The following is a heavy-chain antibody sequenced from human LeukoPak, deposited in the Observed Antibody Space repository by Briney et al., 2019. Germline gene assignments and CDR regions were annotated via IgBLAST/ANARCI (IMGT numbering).Heavy chain of an antibody. J-gene: IGHJ4*02. V-gene: IGHV4-39*01. D-gene: IGHD6-13*01. CDR2: MYYSGST. CDR1: GFTFSDYY. Sequence: PGGSLRLSCAASGFTFSDYYMSWIRQAPGKGLEWIGSMYYSGSTYYNTSLKSRVSISVDTSKNQFSLKLSSVTAADTAVYYCARRALSSSAYFDNWGQGTLVTVSS. CDR3: ARRALSSSAYFDN.